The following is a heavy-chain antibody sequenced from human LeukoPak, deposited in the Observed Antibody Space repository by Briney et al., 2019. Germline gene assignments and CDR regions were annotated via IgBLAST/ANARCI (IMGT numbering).Heavy chain of an antibody. J-gene: IGHJ4*02. CDR2: ISGSGGTT. Sequence: GGSLRLSCAASGFTFSSHAMSWVRQAPGKGREWVSAISGSGGTTYDADSVKGRFTISRDNSKNTLYLQMNSLRAEDTAVYYCAKDYYDSSGPFSYWGQGTLVTVSS. CDR1: GFTFSSHA. V-gene: IGHV3-23*01. D-gene: IGHD3-22*01. CDR3: AKDYYDSSGPFSY.